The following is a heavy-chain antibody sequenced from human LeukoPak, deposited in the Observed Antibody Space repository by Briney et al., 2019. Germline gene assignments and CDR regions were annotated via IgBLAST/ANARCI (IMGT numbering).Heavy chain of an antibody. J-gene: IGHJ6*03. CDR3: ARDPVVASPGPFYYHYMDV. V-gene: IGHV3-53*01. D-gene: IGHD6-13*01. Sequence: GGSLRLSCAASGFAVSSNYMSWVRQPPGKGLEWLSLIDSSGNTFYADSVKGRFTISRDYLKNTLFLQMNSPRAEDTALYYCARDPVVASPGPFYYHYMDVWGKGTTVTVSS. CDR2: IDSSGNT. CDR1: GFAVSSNY.